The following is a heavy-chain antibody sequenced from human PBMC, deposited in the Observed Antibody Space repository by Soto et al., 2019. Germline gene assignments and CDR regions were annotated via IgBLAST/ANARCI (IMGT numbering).Heavy chain of an antibody. D-gene: IGHD3-16*01. V-gene: IGHV3-7*03. Sequence: GGSLRLSCAASGFTFSSYWMSWVRQAPGKGLEWVANIKQDGSEKYYVNSVKGRFTISRDNAKNSLYLQMNSLRAEDTAVYYCARDSADTAYVDKSFDYWGQGTMVTVYS. CDR3: ARDSADTAYVDKSFDY. CDR2: IKQDGSEK. J-gene: IGHJ4*02. CDR1: GFTFSSYW.